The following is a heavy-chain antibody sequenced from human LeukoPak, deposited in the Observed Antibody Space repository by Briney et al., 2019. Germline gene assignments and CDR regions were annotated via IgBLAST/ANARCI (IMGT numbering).Heavy chain of an antibody. D-gene: IGHD3-10*01. CDR2: ISSSSSYI. V-gene: IGHV3-21*01. J-gene: IGHJ3*02. Sequence: GGSLRLSCAASGFTFSSYSMNWVRQAPGKGLEWVSSISSSSSYIYYADSVKGRFTISRDNAKNSLYLQMNSLRAKDTAVYYCAKDKITMVRGVTHSGAFDIWGQGTMVTVSS. CDR1: GFTFSSYS. CDR3: AKDKITMVRGVTHSGAFDI.